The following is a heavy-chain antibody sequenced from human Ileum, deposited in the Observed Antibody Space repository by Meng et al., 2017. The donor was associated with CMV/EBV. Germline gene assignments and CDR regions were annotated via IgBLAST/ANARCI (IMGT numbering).Heavy chain of an antibody. Sequence: GESLKISCAASGFPVINTYMSWVRQAPGKGLEWVSVTYTGGTSYYADSVKGRFTVSRDSLNNTLSLQMNSLRAEDTAFYYCARHLYSLGVVTAIDYWGQGTLVTVSS. J-gene: IGHJ4*02. CDR3: ARHLYSLGVVTAIDY. CDR2: TYTGGTS. D-gene: IGHD1-26*01. V-gene: IGHV3-53*01. CDR1: GFPVINTY.